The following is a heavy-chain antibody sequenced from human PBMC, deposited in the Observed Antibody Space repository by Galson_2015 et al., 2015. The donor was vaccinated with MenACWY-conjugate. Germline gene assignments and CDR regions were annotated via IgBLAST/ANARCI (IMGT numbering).Heavy chain of an antibody. Sequence: QSGAEVKKPGESLKISCKASGGTFSSYAISWVRQAPGQGLEWMGGIIPIFGTANYAQKFQGRVTITADESTSTAYMELSSLRSEDTAVYYCASLTTVTTSLNYWGQGTLVTVSS. D-gene: IGHD4-17*01. CDR3: ASLTTVTTSLNY. J-gene: IGHJ4*02. CDR1: GGTFSSYA. CDR2: IIPIFGTA. V-gene: IGHV1-69*01.